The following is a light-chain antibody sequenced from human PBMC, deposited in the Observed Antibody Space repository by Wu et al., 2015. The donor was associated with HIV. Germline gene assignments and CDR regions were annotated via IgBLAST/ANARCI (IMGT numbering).Light chain of an antibody. CDR3: QQSYSVPRS. Sequence: DIQMTQSPSSLSASVGDRVTINCRASQSISSQLNWYQQKPEKPPKLLIYAASSLQRGVPSRFSGSGSGTDFTLTISSLQPEDFATYYCQQSYSVPRSFGKGTKLEMK. CDR1: QSISSQ. CDR2: AAS. V-gene: IGKV1-39*01. J-gene: IGKJ2*03.